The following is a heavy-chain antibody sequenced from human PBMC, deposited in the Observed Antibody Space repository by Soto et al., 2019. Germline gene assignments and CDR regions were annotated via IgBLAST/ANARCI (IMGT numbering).Heavy chain of an antibody. CDR2: INPSGGST. Sequence: ASVKVSCKGSGYTFTSYYMHWVLQAPGQGLEWMGIINPSGGSTSYAQKFQGRVTMTRDTSTSTVYMELSSLRSEDTAVYYCARDPNSSSWFPLPQNGMDVWGQGTTVTVSS. D-gene: IGHD6-13*01. CDR3: ARDPNSSSWFPLPQNGMDV. J-gene: IGHJ6*02. CDR1: GYTFTSYY. V-gene: IGHV1-46*01.